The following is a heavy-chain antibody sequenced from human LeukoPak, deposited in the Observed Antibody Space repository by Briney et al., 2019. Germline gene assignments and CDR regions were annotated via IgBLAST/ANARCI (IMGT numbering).Heavy chain of an antibody. CDR3: ARGDPTVTTTGSGGLDI. D-gene: IGHD4-17*01. J-gene: IGHJ3*02. CDR1: GFTFRSYW. CDR2: IKSDGSST. V-gene: IGHV3-74*01. Sequence: PGGSLRLSCAASGFTFRSYWMHWVRLPPGKGLVWVSRIKSDGSSTSYADFVKGRFTISRDNAKNTLYLQMNSLRAEDTAVYYCARGDPTVTTTGSGGLDIWGQGTTVTVSS.